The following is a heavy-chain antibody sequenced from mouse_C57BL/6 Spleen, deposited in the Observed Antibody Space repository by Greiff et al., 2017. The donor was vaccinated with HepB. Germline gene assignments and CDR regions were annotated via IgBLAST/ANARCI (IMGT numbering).Heavy chain of an antibody. CDR3: AYYYGRDYYAMDY. CDR2: INPSSGYT. J-gene: IGHJ4*01. V-gene: IGHV1-7*01. CDR1: GYTFTSYW. Sequence: QVQLKESGAELAKPGASVKLSCKASGYTFTSYWMHWVKQRPGQGLEWIGYINPSSGYTKYNQKFKDKATLTADKSSSTAYMQLSSLTYEDSAVYYCAYYYGRDYYAMDYWGQGTSVTVSS. D-gene: IGHD1-1*01.